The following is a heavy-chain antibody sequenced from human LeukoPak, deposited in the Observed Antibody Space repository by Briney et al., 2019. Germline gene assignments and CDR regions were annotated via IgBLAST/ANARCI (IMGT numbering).Heavy chain of an antibody. Sequence: PGGSLRLPCAASGFTFGVYAMSWVRQAPGKGLEWISTIVGSGDSTWYADSVKGRFTISRDNSKNTLYLQMNSLRAEDTAVYYCAKTHPDTAMVYYYYYYMDVWGKGTTVTVSS. CDR3: AKTHPDTAMVYYYYYYMDV. J-gene: IGHJ6*03. CDR1: GFTFGVYA. D-gene: IGHD5-18*01. CDR2: IVGSGDST. V-gene: IGHV3-23*01.